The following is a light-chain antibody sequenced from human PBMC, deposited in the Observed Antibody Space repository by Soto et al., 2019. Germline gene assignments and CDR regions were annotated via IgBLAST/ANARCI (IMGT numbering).Light chain of an antibody. CDR1: QSVSSD. Sequence: EIVMTQSPATLFVSPGERATLSCRASQSVSSDLAWYQQKAGQAPRLLIYGASTRATGIPARFSGSGSGTEFTLTIGSLQSEDFAVYYCHQYNNWPYTFGQGTKLEIK. CDR2: GAS. J-gene: IGKJ2*01. V-gene: IGKV3-15*01. CDR3: HQYNNWPYT.